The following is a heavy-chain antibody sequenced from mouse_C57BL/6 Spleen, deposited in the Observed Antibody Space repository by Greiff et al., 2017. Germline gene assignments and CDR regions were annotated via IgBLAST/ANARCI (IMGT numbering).Heavy chain of an antibody. CDR2: IYPRSGNT. V-gene: IGHV1-81*01. D-gene: IGHD2-5*01. CDR1: GYTFTSYG. Sequence: VQLQQSGAELARPGASVKLSCKASGYTFTSYGISWVKQRTGQGLEWIGEIYPRSGNTYYNEKFKGKGTLTADKSSSTAYMELRSLTSEDSAVYFCARWSNYEGAMDYWGQGTSVTVSS. CDR3: ARWSNYEGAMDY. J-gene: IGHJ4*01.